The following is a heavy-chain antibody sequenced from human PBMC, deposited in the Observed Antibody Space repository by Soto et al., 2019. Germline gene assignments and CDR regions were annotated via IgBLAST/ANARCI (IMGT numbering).Heavy chain of an antibody. Sequence: EVQLVESGGGLVQPGGSLRLSCAASGFTFSSYAMHWVRQAPGKGLEYVSAISSNGGSTYYANSVKGRFTISRDNSKNPLXLHIGLLRAEDMAVYYCARWGALRHSKYYYYGMDVWGQGTTVTVSS. D-gene: IGHD3-3*01. V-gene: IGHV3-64*01. CDR1: GFTFSSYA. J-gene: IGHJ6*02. CDR3: ARWGALRHSKYYYYGMDV. CDR2: ISSNGGST.